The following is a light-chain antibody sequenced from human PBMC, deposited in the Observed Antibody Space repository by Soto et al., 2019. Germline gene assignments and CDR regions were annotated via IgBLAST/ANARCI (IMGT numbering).Light chain of an antibody. CDR3: QQYGSSPLYT. V-gene: IGKV3-20*01. CDR2: GAS. Sequence: EIVLTQSPGTLSLSPGERATLSCRASQSVSSSYLAWYQQKPGQAPRLLIYGASSRATGIPDRFSGSGSGTDFTLTISRLDADDFAVYYWQQYGSSPLYTFGQGTKLEIK. J-gene: IGKJ2*01. CDR1: QSVSSSY.